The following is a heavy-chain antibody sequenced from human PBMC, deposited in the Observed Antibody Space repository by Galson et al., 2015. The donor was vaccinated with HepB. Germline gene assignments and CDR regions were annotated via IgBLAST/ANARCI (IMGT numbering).Heavy chain of an antibody. D-gene: IGHD3-16*01. J-gene: IGHJ5*02. V-gene: IGHV3-23*01. CDR2: INGRGSTR. CDR3: VKEGSWFGGDWFDP. Sequence: SLRLSCAGSGFIFRHHAMAWIRQAPGKGLEWVSGINGRGSTRSYSDAVKRRFSTSRDNSKDTVLLQMDNLRAEDTAVYYCVKEGSWFGGDWFDPWGQGALVTVS. CDR1: GFIFRHHA.